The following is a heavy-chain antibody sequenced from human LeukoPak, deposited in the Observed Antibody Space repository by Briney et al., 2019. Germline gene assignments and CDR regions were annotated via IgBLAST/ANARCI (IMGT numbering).Heavy chain of an antibody. CDR1: GGSFSGYY. D-gene: IGHD3/OR15-3a*01. CDR3: ATVTRWTYYFDY. V-gene: IGHV4-34*01. J-gene: IGHJ4*02. Sequence: SETLSLTCAVYGGSFSGYYWSWIRQPPGKGLEWIGEINHSGSTNYNPSLKSRVTISVDTSKNQFSLKLSSVTAADTAVYYCATVTRWTYYFDYWGQGTLVTVSS. CDR2: INHSGST.